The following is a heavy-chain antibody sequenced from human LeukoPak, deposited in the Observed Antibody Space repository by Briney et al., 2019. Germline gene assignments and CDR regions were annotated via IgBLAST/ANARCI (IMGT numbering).Heavy chain of an antibody. J-gene: IGHJ4*02. V-gene: IGHV3-48*01. D-gene: IGHD6-19*01. CDR3: AKDNRRHYTSGPNPDSLH. Sequence: GGSLRLSCAASGFTFNTYTMNWVRQAPGKGLEWVSYISGSSGIIDYADSVRGRFTISRDNAKNSLYLQMNSLRVEDTAFYYCAKDNRRHYTSGPNPDSLHWGQGALVTVSS. CDR2: ISGSSGII. CDR1: GFTFNTYT.